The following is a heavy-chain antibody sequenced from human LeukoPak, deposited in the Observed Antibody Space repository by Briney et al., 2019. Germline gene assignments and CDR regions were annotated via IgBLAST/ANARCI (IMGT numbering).Heavy chain of an antibody. Sequence: GGSLRLSCAASGFTFSSYAMSWVRQAPGKGLEWVSTISGSGDSTYYADSVKGRFTISRDNSKNTLYLKMNSLRAEDTAVYYCATVCGYSYGIFDYWGQGTLVTVSS. CDR1: GFTFSSYA. J-gene: IGHJ4*02. V-gene: IGHV3-23*01. D-gene: IGHD5-18*01. CDR2: ISGSGDST. CDR3: ATVCGYSYGIFDY.